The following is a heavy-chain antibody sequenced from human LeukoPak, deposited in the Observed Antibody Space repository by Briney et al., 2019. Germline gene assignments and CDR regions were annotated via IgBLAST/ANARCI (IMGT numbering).Heavy chain of an antibody. CDR3: ARGQEEWELLQRAVHYDS. CDR2: INYSGGT. J-gene: IGHJ4*02. Sequence: PSETLSLTCAVYGGTFSGYYWSWIRQPPGKGLEWIGEINYSGGTNYNPSLKSRVTISVDTSKNQVSLKLSSVTAADTAVYYCARGQEEWELLQRAVHYDSWGQGTLVTVSS. V-gene: IGHV4-34*01. CDR1: GGTFSGYY. D-gene: IGHD1-26*01.